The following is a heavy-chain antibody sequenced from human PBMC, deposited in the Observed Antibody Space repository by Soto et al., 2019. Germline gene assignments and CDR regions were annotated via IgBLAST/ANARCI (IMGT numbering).Heavy chain of an antibody. CDR1: GFTFSCSA. CDR3: VTYYYDSSGYDAFDI. V-gene: IGHV3-73*01. D-gene: IGHD3-22*01. CDR2: IRSKANSYAT. J-gene: IGHJ3*02. Sequence: GGSLRLSCAASGFTFSCSAMHWVRQASGKGLEWVGRIRSKANSYATAYAASVKGRFTISRDDSKSTAYLQMNGLKTEDTAVYYCVTYYYDSSGYDAFDIWGQGTMVTVSS.